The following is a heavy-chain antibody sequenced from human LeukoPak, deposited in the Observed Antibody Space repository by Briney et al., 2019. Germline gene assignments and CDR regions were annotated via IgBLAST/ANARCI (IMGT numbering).Heavy chain of an antibody. CDR2: IYPGDSDT. V-gene: IGHV5-51*01. D-gene: IGHD4-23*01. Sequence: GESLKISCKTSGYSFTTHWIGWVRQMPGKGLECMGIIYPGDSDTRYSPSFQGQATISADKSISTAYLQWSSLKASDTAMYYCATRTVVGGYDAFDLWGQGTMVTVSS. CDR1: GYSFTTHW. J-gene: IGHJ3*01. CDR3: ATRTVVGGYDAFDL.